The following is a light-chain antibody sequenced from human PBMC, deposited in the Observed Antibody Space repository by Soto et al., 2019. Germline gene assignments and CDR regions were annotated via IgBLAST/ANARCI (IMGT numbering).Light chain of an antibody. CDR2: AAS. CDR3: QQSYSAPYT. CDR1: QSIYSS. J-gene: IGKJ2*01. Sequence: DIQMTQSPSSLSASVGDRVTITCRASQSIYSSLNWYHQKPGKAPKLLIYAASNLQSGVPSRFSGSGSGTDFTLIISSLQPEDFATYYCQQSYSAPYTFGKGTKLEI. V-gene: IGKV1-39*01.